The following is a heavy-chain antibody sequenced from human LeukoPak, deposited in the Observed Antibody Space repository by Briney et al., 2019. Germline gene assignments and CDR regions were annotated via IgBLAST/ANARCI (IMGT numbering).Heavy chain of an antibody. CDR2: INPNNGGT. CDR3: ARGAGPKAFDV. Sequence: EASVKVSCKASGYTFTGNHLHWVRQAPGQGLEWMGWINPNNGGTSFAQNFQGRVTLTRDTPISTAYMELSTLRSDDTAVYYCARGAGPKAFDVWGQGTMVSVST. J-gene: IGHJ3*01. V-gene: IGHV1-2*02. CDR1: GYTFTGNH.